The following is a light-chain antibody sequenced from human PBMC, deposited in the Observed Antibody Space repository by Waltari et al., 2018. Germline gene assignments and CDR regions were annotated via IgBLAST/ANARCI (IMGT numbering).Light chain of an antibody. V-gene: IGKV3-20*01. CDR3: QQYGSSPRT. J-gene: IGKJ1*01. Sequence: EIVLTQSPDTLSLSPGERATLSCRASQSFSSSFLAWYQQKPGKAPRILIYGASSRATGIPDRFSGSGSGTDFTLTISRLEPEDFAVYYCQQYGSSPRTFGQGTKVEIK. CDR2: GAS. CDR1: QSFSSSF.